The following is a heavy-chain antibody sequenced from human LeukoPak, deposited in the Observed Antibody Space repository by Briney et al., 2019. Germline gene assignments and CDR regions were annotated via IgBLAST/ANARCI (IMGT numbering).Heavy chain of an antibody. D-gene: IGHD4-17*01. CDR2: ISYVGST. V-gene: IGHV4-59*11. J-gene: IGHJ3*02. CDR3: ARDPTTVTKGLDI. Sequence: SETLSLTCTVSGDSMNSHYWSWIRQPPGKGLEWIGYISYVGSTNYNPSLKSRVTISVDTSKNQFSLRLSSVTAADTAVYYCARDPTTVTKGLDIWGQGTMVTVSS. CDR1: GDSMNSHY.